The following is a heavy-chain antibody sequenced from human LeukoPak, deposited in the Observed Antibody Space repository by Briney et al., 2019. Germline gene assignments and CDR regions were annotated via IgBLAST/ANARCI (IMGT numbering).Heavy chain of an antibody. CDR2: ISGSGGST. J-gene: IGHJ4*02. D-gene: IGHD3-3*01. CDR1: GFTFSSYA. Sequence: PGGSLRLSCAASGFTFSSYAMSWVRQAPGKGLEWVSAISGSGGSTYYADSVKGRFTISRDNSKNTLYLQMNSLRAEDTAVYYCAKTGDDFWSGYLAQFDYWGQGTLVTASS. CDR3: AKTGDDFWSGYLAQFDY. V-gene: IGHV3-23*01.